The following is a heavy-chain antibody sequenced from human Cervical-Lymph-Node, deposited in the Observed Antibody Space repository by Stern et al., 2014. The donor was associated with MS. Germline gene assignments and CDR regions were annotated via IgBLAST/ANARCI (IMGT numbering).Heavy chain of an antibody. CDR3: ALSSETSDRWYSLGYDL. CDR2: IFPVFGTP. Sequence: QVQLVQSGAEVTQPGSSVKVSCKASGGTFSKFPSSWVRQAPGQGLEWMGGIFPVFGTPTYAQEFRGRVTIPADVSTSTVYMELSSLRSDDTAVYYCALSSETSDRWYSLGYDLWGQGTLVTVSS. J-gene: IGHJ5*02. D-gene: IGHD6-13*01. CDR1: GGTFSKFP. V-gene: IGHV1-69*01.